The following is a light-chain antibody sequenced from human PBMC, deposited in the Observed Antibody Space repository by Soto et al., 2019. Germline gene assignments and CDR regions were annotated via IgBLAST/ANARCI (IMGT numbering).Light chain of an antibody. CDR2: GVS. CDR3: ISYTSGNFYV. Sequence: QSALTQPASVSGSPGQSITLSCTGTSSVVGAYNYVSWYQQHPGKAPKLVVYGVSNRPSGVSNRFSGSKSGNTASLTISGVQAEDEADYYCISYTSGNFYVFGTGTKVTVL. J-gene: IGLJ1*01. V-gene: IGLV2-14*03. CDR1: SSVVGAYNY.